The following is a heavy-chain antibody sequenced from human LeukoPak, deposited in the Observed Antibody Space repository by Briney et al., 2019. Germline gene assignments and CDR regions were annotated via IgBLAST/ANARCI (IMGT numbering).Heavy chain of an antibody. CDR3: ARGSPSDDAFDI. J-gene: IGHJ3*02. CDR2: IYTSGST. Sequence: SETLSLTCAVSGYSISSGYYWSWIRQPAGKGLEWIGRIYTSGSTNYNPSLKSRVTMSVDTSKNQFSLKLSSVTAADTAVYYCARGSPSDDAFDIWGQGTVVTVSS. V-gene: IGHV4-4*07. CDR1: GYSISSGYY.